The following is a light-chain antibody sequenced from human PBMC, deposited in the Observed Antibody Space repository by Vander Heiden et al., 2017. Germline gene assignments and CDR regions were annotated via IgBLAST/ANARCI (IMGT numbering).Light chain of an antibody. V-gene: IGKV1D-16*01. CDR2: ATS. J-gene: IGKJ4*01. Sequence: DIQMTQSPSSLSAAVGDRVDITCRARHTIGYWVAWYQQKPGMAPKPLIYATSTLESGVPSRFSGTASGTDFSLTISNLHPEDFATYYCQQYDTFPPTFGGGTKVEV. CDR1: HTIGYW. CDR3: QQYDTFPPT.